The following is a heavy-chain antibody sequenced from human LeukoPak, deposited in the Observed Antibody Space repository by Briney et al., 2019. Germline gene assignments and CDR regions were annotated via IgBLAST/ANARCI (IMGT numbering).Heavy chain of an antibody. V-gene: IGHV4-34*01. J-gene: IGHJ4*02. D-gene: IGHD5-12*01. CDR3: ARSLAWWLRSYFDY. Sequence: SETLSLTCAVYGGSFSGYYWSWIRQPPGKGLEWIGEINHSGSTNHNPSLKSRVTISVDTSKNQFSLKLSSVTAADTAVYYCARSLAWWLRSYFDYWGQGTLVTVSS. CDR2: INHSGST. CDR1: GGSFSGYY.